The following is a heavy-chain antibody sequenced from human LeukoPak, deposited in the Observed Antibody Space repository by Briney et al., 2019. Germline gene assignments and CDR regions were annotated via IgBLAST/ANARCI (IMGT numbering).Heavy chain of an antibody. CDR3: ARVSGAYGSGSSYDY. V-gene: IGHV4-59*01. CDR1: GGSISSYY. J-gene: IGHJ4*02. D-gene: IGHD3-10*01. Sequence: SETLSLTCTVSGGSISSYYWSWIRQPPGKGLEWIGYIHYSGTTNYNPSLKSRVTISVDTSKNQFSLKLSSVTAADTAVYYCARVSGAYGSGSSYDYWGQGTLVTVSS. CDR2: IHYSGTT.